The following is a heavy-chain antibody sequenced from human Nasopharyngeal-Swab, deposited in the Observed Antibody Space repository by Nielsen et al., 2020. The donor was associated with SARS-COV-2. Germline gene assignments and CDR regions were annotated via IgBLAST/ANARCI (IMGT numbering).Heavy chain of an antibody. CDR2: TYYRSKWYN. V-gene: IGHV6-1*01. J-gene: IGHJ6*02. D-gene: IGHD3-10*01. CDR3: ARGHYYGSGSYYSPSLYYGMDV. Sequence: WIGQSPSRGLEWLGRTYYRSKWYNDYAVSVKSRITINPDTSKNQFSLQLNSVTPEDTAVYYCARGHYYGSGSYYSPSLYYGMDVWDQGTTVTVSS.